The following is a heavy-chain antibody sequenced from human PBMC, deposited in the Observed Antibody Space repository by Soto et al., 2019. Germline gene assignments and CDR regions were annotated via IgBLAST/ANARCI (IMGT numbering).Heavy chain of an antibody. CDR2: ISSSGSTI. V-gene: IGHV3-11*01. CDR1: GFTFSDYY. D-gene: IGHD5-12*01. Sequence: GGSLRLSCAASGFTFSDYYMSWIRQAPGKGLEWVSYISSSGSTIYYADSVKGRFTISRDNAKNSLYLQMNSLRAEDTAVYYCARDQRWRATERPFDYWGQGTLVTVSS. J-gene: IGHJ4*02. CDR3: ARDQRWRATERPFDY.